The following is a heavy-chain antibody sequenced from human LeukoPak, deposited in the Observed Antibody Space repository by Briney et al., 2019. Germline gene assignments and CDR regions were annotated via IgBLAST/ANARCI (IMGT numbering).Heavy chain of an antibody. J-gene: IGHJ6*02. CDR3: ARAPPYYDILTGYWRYYGMDV. Sequence: SETLSLTCTVSGGSISSYYWSWIRQPPGKGLEWIGYIYYSGSTKYNPSLKSRATISVDTSKNQFSLKLNSVTAADTAVYYCARAPPYYDILTGYWRYYGMDVWGQGTTVTVSS. CDR2: IYYSGST. CDR1: GGSISSYY. V-gene: IGHV4-59*01. D-gene: IGHD3-9*01.